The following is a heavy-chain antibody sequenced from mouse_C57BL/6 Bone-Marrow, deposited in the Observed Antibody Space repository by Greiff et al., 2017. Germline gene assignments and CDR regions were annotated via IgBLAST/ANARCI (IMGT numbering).Heavy chain of an antibody. V-gene: IGHV14-1*01. J-gene: IGHJ2*01. CDR3: TTYVYVGNFDY. CDR1: GFNIKDYY. CDR2: IDPEDGDT. Sequence: EVQLQQSGAELVRPGASVKLSCTASGFNIKDYYMHWVKQRPEQGLEWIGRIDPEDGDTEYAPKFQGKATMTADTSSHTAYLQLSSLTSEDTAVYYCTTYVYVGNFDYWGQGTTLTVSS. D-gene: IGHD2-3*01.